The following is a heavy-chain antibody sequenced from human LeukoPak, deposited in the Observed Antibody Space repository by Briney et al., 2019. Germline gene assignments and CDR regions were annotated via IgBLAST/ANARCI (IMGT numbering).Heavy chain of an antibody. CDR1: GYTFTNYG. D-gene: IGHD1-7*01. V-gene: IGHV1-18*04. J-gene: IGHJ4*02. Sequence: ASVKVSCKASGYTFTNYGVNWVRQAPGQGLEWMGWISSKSGTTNYAPKVQDRVTLTRDTSTSITYMELRSLTSDDTAVYFCARGGSNWNYRYYFEDWGQGTLVTVSS. CDR2: ISSKSGTT. CDR3: ARGGSNWNYRYYFED.